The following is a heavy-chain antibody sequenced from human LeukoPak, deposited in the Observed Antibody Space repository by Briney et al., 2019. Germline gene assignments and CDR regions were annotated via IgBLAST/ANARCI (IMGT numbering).Heavy chain of an antibody. CDR1: GFTFSRYW. CDR2: INSDGSST. V-gene: IGHV3-74*01. Sequence: PRGSLRLSCAASGFTFSRYWMHWVRQAPGKGLVWVSRINSDGSSTSYADSVKGRFTISRDNAKNTLYLQMNSLRAEDTAVYYCARDYDYYDSSGYYDYWGQGTLVTVSS. J-gene: IGHJ4*02. D-gene: IGHD3-22*01. CDR3: ARDYDYYDSSGYYDY.